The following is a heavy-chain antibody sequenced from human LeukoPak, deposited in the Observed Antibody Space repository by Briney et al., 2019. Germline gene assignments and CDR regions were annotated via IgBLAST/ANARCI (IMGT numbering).Heavy chain of an antibody. CDR2: ISYDGSNK. J-gene: IGHJ4*02. CDR3: AKDFWEMSTTDY. CDR1: GFTFSSYG. D-gene: IGHD5-24*01. V-gene: IGHV3-30*18. Sequence: SGGSLRLSCAASGFTFSSYGMHWVRQAPGKGLEWVAVISYDGSNKYYADSVKGRFTISRDNSKNTLYLQMNSLRAEDTAVYYCAKDFWEMSTTDYWGQGTLVTVSS.